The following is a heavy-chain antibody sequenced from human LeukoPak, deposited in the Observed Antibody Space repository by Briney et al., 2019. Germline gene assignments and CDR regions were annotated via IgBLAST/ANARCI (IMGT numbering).Heavy chain of an antibody. CDR3: VREGAYSTSSPAGY. J-gene: IGHJ4*02. V-gene: IGHV3-7*01. CDR1: GFTFSSYW. D-gene: IGHD6-6*01. Sequence: GGSLRLSCAASGFTFSSYWMSWVRQAPGKRLQWVANINQDGSEKYYVDSVKGRFIISRDNARNSLFLQMNILTAEDTAIYYCVREGAYSTSSPAGYWGQGTLVSVSS. CDR2: INQDGSEK.